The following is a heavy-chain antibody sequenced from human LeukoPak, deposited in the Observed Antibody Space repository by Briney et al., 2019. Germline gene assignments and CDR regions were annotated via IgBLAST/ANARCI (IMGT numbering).Heavy chain of an antibody. D-gene: IGHD1-26*01. CDR2: IYYSGST. CDR1: GGSISSYY. J-gene: IGHJ4*02. Sequence: SETLSLTCTVSGGSISSYYWSWIRQPPGKGLEWIGYIYYSGSTNYNPSLKSRVTISVDTSKNQFSLKLSSVTAADTAVYYCARDHYSGSYFDYWGQGTLVTVSP. V-gene: IGHV4-59*01. CDR3: ARDHYSGSYFDY.